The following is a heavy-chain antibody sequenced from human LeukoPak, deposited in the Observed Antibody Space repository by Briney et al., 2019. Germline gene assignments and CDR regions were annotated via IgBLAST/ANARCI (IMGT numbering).Heavy chain of an antibody. CDR1: GGSISSYY. J-gene: IGHJ5*02. CDR3: ARDLGASSSSVWFDP. CDR2: IYYSGST. Sequence: PSETLSLTCTVSGGSISSYYWSWIRQPPGKGLEWIGYIYYSGSTNYNPSLKSRVTISVDTSKNQFPLKLSSVTAADTAVYYCARDLGASSSSVWFDPWGQGTLVTVSS. D-gene: IGHD6-6*01. V-gene: IGHV4-59*01.